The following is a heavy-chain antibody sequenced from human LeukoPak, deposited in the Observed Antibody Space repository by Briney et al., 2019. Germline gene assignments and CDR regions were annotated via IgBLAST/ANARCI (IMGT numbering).Heavy chain of an antibody. Sequence: SQTLSLTRTVSGPSITSGGYYWTWIRQHPGKGLEWFGYMYYSGSSYYNPSLKSRLTISLDTSKNEFSLKLSSVTAADTAVYYCAIGGTIYGVANWFDPWGQGTLVTVSS. CDR2: MYYSGSS. CDR1: GPSITSGGYY. V-gene: IGHV4-31*03. D-gene: IGHD3-3*02. J-gene: IGHJ5*02. CDR3: AIGGTIYGVANWFDP.